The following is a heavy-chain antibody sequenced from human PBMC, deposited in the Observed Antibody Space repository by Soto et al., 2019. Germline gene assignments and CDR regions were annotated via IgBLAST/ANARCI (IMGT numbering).Heavy chain of an antibody. V-gene: IGHV4-59*01. J-gene: IGHJ6*02. CDR1: GGSISSYY. D-gene: IGHD3-22*01. Sequence: PSETLSLTCTASGGSISSYYWSWIRQPPGKGLEWIGYIYYSGSTNYNPSLKSRVTISVDTSKNQFSLKLSSVTAADTAVYYCARDRIDDYYDSSGYQGYYYGMDVWGQGTTVTVSS. CDR2: IYYSGST. CDR3: ARDRIDDYYDSSGYQGYYYGMDV.